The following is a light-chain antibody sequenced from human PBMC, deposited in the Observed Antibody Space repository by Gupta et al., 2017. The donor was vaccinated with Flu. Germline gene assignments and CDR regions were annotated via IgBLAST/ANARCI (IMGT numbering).Light chain of an antibody. J-gene: IGLJ1*01. CDR2: DVS. V-gene: IGLV2-14*03. Sequence: QSALTEPASVSGSPGQSITISCTGTSSDVGRSDSVSWYQQHPGKAPKLLIYDVSNRPSGVSSRFSGSKSGNTASLTTAGLQAEDETDYYCSSYTSSSTFYVFGTGTKVTVL. CDR1: SSDVGRSDS. CDR3: SSYTSSSTFYV.